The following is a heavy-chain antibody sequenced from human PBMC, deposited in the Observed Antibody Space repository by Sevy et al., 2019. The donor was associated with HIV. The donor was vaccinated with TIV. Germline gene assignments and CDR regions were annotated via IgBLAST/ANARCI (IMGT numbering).Heavy chain of an antibody. CDR1: GGTFSSYA. J-gene: IGHJ6*02. Sequence: ASVKVSCKASGGTFSSYAISWVRQAPGQGLEWMGGIIPIFGTANYAQKFQGRVTITADESTSTAYMELSSLRSEDTAMYYCARVQREDYDFWSGPYYYYYYGMDVWGQGTTVTVSS. CDR2: IIPIFGTA. V-gene: IGHV1-69*13. CDR3: ARVQREDYDFWSGPYYYYYYGMDV. D-gene: IGHD3-3*01.